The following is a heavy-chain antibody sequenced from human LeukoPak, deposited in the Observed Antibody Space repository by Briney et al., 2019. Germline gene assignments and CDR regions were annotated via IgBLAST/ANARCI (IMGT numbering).Heavy chain of an antibody. CDR1: GGSIGSGGYY. CDR2: IYYSGST. D-gene: IGHD5-18*01. V-gene: IGHV4-31*03. Sequence: PSQTLSLTCTVSGGSIGSGGYYWRWIRQHPGKGLEWIGYIYYSGSTYYNPSLKSRVTISVDTSKNQFSLKLSSVTAADTAVYYCARDPPFGYGDSWGQGTLVTVSS. CDR3: ARDPPFGYGDS. J-gene: IGHJ4*02.